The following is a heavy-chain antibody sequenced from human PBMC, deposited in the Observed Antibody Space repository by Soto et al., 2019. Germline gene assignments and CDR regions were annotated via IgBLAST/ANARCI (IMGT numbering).Heavy chain of an antibody. V-gene: IGHV3-23*01. D-gene: IGHD4-17*01. CDR3: AKAPTGPHDDGDYEYYYYGMDV. Sequence: GGSLRLSCAASGFTFSSYAMSWVRQAPGKGLEWVSAISGSGGSTYYADSVKGRFTISRDNSKNTLYLQMNSLRAEDTAVYYCAKAPTGPHDDGDYEYYYYGMDVWGQGTTVTVSS. CDR2: ISGSGGST. J-gene: IGHJ6*02. CDR1: GFTFSSYA.